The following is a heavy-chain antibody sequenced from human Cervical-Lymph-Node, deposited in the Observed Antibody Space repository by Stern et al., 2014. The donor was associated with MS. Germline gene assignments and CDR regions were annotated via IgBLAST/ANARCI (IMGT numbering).Heavy chain of an antibody. CDR3: ARERGSYSDY. CDR1: GYTFSAYL. CDR2: ISPKTGSA. Sequence: QVQLVQSGAGVVRPGASVKVSCKASGYTFSAYLLNWVRQAPGQGLEMIGWISPKTGSATYAQKFQDRITMTKDTSINTGYMEVNSLRSDDTAVYYGARERGSYSDYWGQGTLVAVSS. D-gene: IGHD1-26*01. V-gene: IGHV1-2*02. J-gene: IGHJ4*02.